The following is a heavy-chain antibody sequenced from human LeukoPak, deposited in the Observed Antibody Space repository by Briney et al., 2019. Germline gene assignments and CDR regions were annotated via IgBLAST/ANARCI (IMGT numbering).Heavy chain of an antibody. Sequence: GGSLRLSCAASGFTVSSNYMSWVRQAPGKGLEWVSVIYSGGSTYYADSVKGRFTISRDSSKNTLYLQMNSLGAEDTAVYYCARGEGLAARLWFDPWGQGTLVTVSS. V-gene: IGHV3-53*01. CDR2: IYSGGST. J-gene: IGHJ5*02. D-gene: IGHD6-6*01. CDR1: GFTVSSNY. CDR3: ARGEGLAARLWFDP.